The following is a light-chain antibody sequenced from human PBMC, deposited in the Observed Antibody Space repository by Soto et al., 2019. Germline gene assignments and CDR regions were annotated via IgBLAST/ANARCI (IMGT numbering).Light chain of an antibody. J-gene: IGLJ3*02. CDR3: ASYTSATTWV. Sequence: QSALTQPASVSGSPGQSISISCTGTSTDIGTYNYVSWFQQLPGKAPELMIYHVTDRPSGVSDRFSGSKSGNTASLTISGLQAEDEADYYCASYTSATTWVFGGGTKLTVL. V-gene: IGLV2-14*03. CDR2: HVT. CDR1: STDIGTYNY.